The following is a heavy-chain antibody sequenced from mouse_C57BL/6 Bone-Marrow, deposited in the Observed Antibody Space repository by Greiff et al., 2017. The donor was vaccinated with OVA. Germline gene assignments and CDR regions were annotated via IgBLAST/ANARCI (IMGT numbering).Heavy chain of an antibody. CDR3: TGGWDEGALDY. CDR1: GYTFTDYE. V-gene: IGHV1-15*01. CDR2: IDPETGGT. D-gene: IGHD4-1*01. Sequence: QVQLQQSGAELVRPGASVTLSCKASGYTFTDYEMHWVKQTPVHGLEWIGAIDPETGGTAYNQKFKGKAILTADKSSSTAYMELRSLTSEDSAVSYCTGGWDEGALDYWGQGTTVTVSS. J-gene: IGHJ4*01.